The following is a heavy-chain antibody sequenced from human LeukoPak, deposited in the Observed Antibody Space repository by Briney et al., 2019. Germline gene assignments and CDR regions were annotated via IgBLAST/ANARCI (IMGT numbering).Heavy chain of an antibody. J-gene: IGHJ4*02. Sequence: SETLPLTCTVSGGSISSYYWSWIRQPPGKGLEWIGYIYTSGSTNYNPSLKSRVTISVDTSKNQFSLKLSSVTAADTAVYYCARGITTFDYWGQGTLVTVSS. CDR2: IYTSGST. V-gene: IGHV4-4*09. CDR3: ARGITTFDY. CDR1: GGSISSYY. D-gene: IGHD3-3*01.